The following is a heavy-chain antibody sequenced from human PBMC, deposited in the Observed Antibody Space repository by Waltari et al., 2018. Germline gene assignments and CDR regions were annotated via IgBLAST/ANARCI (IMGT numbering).Heavy chain of an antibody. CDR3: ARRYCRGGSCYQWFDY. Sequence: EVQLLESGGGLVQPGGSLRLSCTASGFTFNNYAIWVRQAPGKGLAGVSAISGGGDITKYAASVKGRFTISRDNSQNTLYLQMNSLRAEDTAVYYCARRYCRGGSCYQWFDYWGQGTLVTVSS. V-gene: IGHV3-23*01. D-gene: IGHD2-15*01. CDR1: GFTFNNYA. J-gene: IGHJ4*02. CDR2: ISGGGDIT.